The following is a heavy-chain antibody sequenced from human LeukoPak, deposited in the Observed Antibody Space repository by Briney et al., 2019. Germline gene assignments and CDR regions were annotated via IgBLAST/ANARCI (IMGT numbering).Heavy chain of an antibody. CDR2: IYTSVST. D-gene: IGHD2-15*01. Sequence: SETLSLTCTVSGGSISSYYWSWIRQPAGKGLEWIGRIYTSVSTNYNPSLKSRVTMSVDTSKNQFSLKLSSVTAADTAVYYCARIKLTYSAFDIWGQGTMVTVSS. J-gene: IGHJ3*02. CDR1: GGSISSYY. CDR3: ARIKLTYSAFDI. V-gene: IGHV4-4*07.